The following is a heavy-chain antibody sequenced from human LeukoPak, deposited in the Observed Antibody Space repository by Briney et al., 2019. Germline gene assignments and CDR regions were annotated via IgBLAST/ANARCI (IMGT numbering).Heavy chain of an antibody. D-gene: IGHD1-1*01. Sequence: GGSLRLSCAASGFTFSSYVMSWVRQAPGKGLEWVSGISGSGGSTYYADSVKGRFTISRDNSKDTLYLQMNSLGAEDTAVYYCATTLLRASTYMDVWGKGTTVTVSS. J-gene: IGHJ6*03. CDR3: ATTLLRASTYMDV. V-gene: IGHV3-23*01. CDR2: ISGSGGST. CDR1: GFTFSSYV.